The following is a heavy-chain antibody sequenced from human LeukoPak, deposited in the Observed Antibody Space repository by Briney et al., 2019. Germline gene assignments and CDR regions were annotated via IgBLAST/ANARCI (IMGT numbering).Heavy chain of an antibody. CDR1: GFTFSNYW. CDR2: ISGSGGST. Sequence: PGGSLRLSCAASGFTFSNYWMSWVRQAPGKGLEWVSAISGSGGSTYYADSVKGRFTISRDNSKNTLYLQMNSLRAEDTAVYYCAKGRLWSGYYYFDYWGQGTLVTVSS. J-gene: IGHJ4*02. V-gene: IGHV3-23*01. CDR3: AKGRLWSGYYYFDY. D-gene: IGHD3-3*01.